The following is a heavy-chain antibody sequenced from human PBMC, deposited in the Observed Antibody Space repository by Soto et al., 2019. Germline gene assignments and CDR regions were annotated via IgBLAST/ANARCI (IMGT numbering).Heavy chain of an antibody. CDR2: INAGNGNT. V-gene: IGHV1-3*01. CDR1: GYTFTSYA. CDR3: ASHVAYYDILTGYDRFDAFDI. Sequence: ASVKVSCKASGYTFTSYAMHWVRQAPGQRLEWMGWINAGNGNTKYSQKFQGRVTITRDTSASTAYMELSSLRSEDTAVYYCASHVAYYDILTGYDRFDAFDIWGQGTMVTVSS. D-gene: IGHD3-9*01. J-gene: IGHJ3*02.